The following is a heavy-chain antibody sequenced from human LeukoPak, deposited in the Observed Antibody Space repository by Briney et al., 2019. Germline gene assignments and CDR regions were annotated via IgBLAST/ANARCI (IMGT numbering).Heavy chain of an antibody. Sequence: SQTLSLTCTVSGGSISSGDYHWRWIRQPPGKGLEWIGYIYYSGSTYYNPSLKSRVTISVDTSKNQFSLKLSSVTAADTAVYYCAREIAGVAASDFDYWGQGTLVTVSS. CDR2: IYYSGST. CDR3: AREIAGVAASDFDY. CDR1: GGSISSGDYH. J-gene: IGHJ4*02. D-gene: IGHD6-13*01. V-gene: IGHV4-30-4*08.